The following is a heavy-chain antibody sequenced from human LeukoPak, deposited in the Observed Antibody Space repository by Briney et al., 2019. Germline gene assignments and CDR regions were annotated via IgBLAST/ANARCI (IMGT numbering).Heavy chain of an antibody. V-gene: IGHV1-2*02. J-gene: IGHJ3*01. Sequence: ASVKVSCKASGYTFTGYYMHWVRQAPGQGLEWMGWINPNSGGTNYAQKFQGRVTMTRDTSTNTVYMELTSLRSEDTAVYYCARERNYGDYGNAFDVWGQGTKVTVSS. CDR1: GYTFTGYY. D-gene: IGHD4-17*01. CDR3: ARERNYGDYGNAFDV. CDR2: INPNSGGT.